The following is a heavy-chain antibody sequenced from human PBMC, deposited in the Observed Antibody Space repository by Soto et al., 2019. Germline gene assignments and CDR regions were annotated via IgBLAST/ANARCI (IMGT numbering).Heavy chain of an antibody. D-gene: IGHD3-10*01. V-gene: IGHV3-21*01. CDR2: ISSSSSYI. CDR1: GFAFISYS. CDR3: ARDKGSGSYSGYYGMDV. J-gene: IGHJ6*02. Sequence: PWGSLRLSCAASGFAFISYSISCLRHSPFKGLEWVSPISSSSSYIYYADSVKGRFTISRDNAKNSLYLQMNSLRAEDTAVYYCARDKGSGSYSGYYGMDVWGQGTTVTVS.